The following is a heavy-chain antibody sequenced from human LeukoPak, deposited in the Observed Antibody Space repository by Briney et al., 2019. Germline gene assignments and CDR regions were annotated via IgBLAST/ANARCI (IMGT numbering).Heavy chain of an antibody. D-gene: IGHD6-19*01. CDR1: GGSISNYY. Sequence: SETLSLTCTVSGGSISNYYWSWIRQPPGKGLEWIGYIYYTGSTNYNPSLKSRVTISVDTSKNQFSLKLSSVTAADTAVYYCTRSSGSRYFDYWGQGTLVTVSS. CDR3: TRSSGSRYFDY. J-gene: IGHJ4*02. CDR2: IYYTGST. V-gene: IGHV4-59*01.